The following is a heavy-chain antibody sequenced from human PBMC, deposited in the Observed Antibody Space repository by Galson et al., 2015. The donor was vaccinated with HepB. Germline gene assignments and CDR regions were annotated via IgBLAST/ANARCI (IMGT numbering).Heavy chain of an antibody. CDR2: ISGSGGST. D-gene: IGHD2-2*01. J-gene: IGHJ4*02. CDR1: GFTFSSYA. CDR3: AKHSPATRDIVVVPAAILNY. V-gene: IGHV3-23*01. Sequence: SLRLSCAASGFTFSSYAMSWVRQAPGKGLEWVSAISGSGGSTYYADSVKGRFTISRDNSKNTLYLQMNSLRAEDTAVYYCAKHSPATRDIVVVPAAILNYWGQGTLVTVSS.